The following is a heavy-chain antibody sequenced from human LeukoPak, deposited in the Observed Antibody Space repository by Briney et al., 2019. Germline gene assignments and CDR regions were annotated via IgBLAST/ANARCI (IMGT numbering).Heavy chain of an antibody. D-gene: IGHD3-10*02. Sequence: ASVKVSCMAARYTLISYGISRVPQAPGQGLEWMGWISGYNGHTDYAQKMQGRVTVTTDTSTSTAYMELKNLRSDDTAIYYCARVAGAVDFVRRVLFHWGQGTLVTVSS. CDR1: RYTLISYG. CDR3: ARVAGAVDFVRRVLFH. J-gene: IGHJ4*02. CDR2: ISGYNGHT. V-gene: IGHV1-18*01.